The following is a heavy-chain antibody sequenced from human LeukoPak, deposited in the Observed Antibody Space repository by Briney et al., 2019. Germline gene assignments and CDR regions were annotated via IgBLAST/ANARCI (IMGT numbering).Heavy chain of an antibody. CDR3: AKWAAYTTGWSGPLDH. CDR2: INPNSGDT. D-gene: IGHD6-19*01. J-gene: IGHJ4*02. V-gene: IGHV1-2*02. CDR1: GYTFTGYY. Sequence: GASVKVSCKASGYTFTGYYMHWVRQAPGQGLEWMGWINPNSGDTNYAQKFQGRVTMTRDTSISTAYMELSRLRSDDTAVYYCAKWAAYTTGWSGPLDHWGQGMLVTVSS.